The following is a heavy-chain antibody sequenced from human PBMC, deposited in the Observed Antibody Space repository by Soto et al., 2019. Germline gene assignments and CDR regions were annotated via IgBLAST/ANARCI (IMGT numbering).Heavy chain of an antibody. J-gene: IGHJ4*02. CDR1: GGTFSSYA. CDR3: ARGDSRWLQFPYYFDY. Sequence: QVQLVQSGAAVKKPGSSVKVSCKASGGTFSSYAISWVRQAPGQGLEWMGGIIPIFGTANYAQKFQGRVTITADESTSTAYMELSSLRSEDTAVYYCARGDSRWLQFPYYFDYWGQGTLVTVSS. CDR2: IIPIFGTA. V-gene: IGHV1-69*12. D-gene: IGHD5-12*01.